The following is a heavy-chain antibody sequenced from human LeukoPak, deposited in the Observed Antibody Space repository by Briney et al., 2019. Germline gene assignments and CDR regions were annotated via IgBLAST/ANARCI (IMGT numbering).Heavy chain of an antibody. CDR3: ARDLWGFDY. D-gene: IGHD2/OR15-2a*01. V-gene: IGHV4-59*12. Sequence: PSETLSLTCTVSGGSISSYYWSWIRQPPGKGLEWVGYIYYSGSTNYNPSLKSRVTISVDTSKNQFSLKLSSVTAADTAVYYCARDLWGFDYWGQGTLVTVSS. CDR1: GGSISSYY. J-gene: IGHJ4*02. CDR2: IYYSGST.